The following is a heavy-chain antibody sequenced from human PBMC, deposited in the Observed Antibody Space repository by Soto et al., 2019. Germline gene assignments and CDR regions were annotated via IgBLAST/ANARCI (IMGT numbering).Heavy chain of an antibody. Sequence: GGSLRLSCAASGFTFSNAWMSWVRQAPGKGLEWVSAISGSGGSTYYADSVKGRFTISRDNSKNTLYLQMNSLRAEDTAVYYCAKTPNGVVMTLFDYWGQGTLVTVSS. D-gene: IGHD3-3*01. V-gene: IGHV3-23*01. CDR2: ISGSGGST. J-gene: IGHJ4*02. CDR1: GFTFSNAW. CDR3: AKTPNGVVMTLFDY.